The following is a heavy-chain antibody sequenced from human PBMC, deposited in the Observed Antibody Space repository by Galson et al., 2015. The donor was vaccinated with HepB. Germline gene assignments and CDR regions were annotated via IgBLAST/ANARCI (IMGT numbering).Heavy chain of an antibody. CDR3: AKGGYDILTGTPPPLDY. D-gene: IGHD3-9*01. CDR1: EFTFSSYA. V-gene: IGHV3-23*01. J-gene: IGHJ4*02. CDR2: ISGGGDIT. Sequence: SLRLSCAASEFTFSSYAMSWVRQAPGKGLEWVSVISGGGDITYYADSVKGRFTISRDNSKNTLYLQMNSLGAGDTAVYYCAKGGYDILTGTPPPLDYWGQGTLVTVSS.